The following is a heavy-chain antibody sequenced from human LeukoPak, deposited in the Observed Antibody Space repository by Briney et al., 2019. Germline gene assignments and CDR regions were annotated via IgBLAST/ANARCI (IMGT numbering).Heavy chain of an antibody. Sequence: PETLSLTCTVSGGSISSYYWSWIRQPPGKGLEWIGSIYYSGSTYYNPSLKSRVTISVDTSKNQFSLKLSSVTAADTAVYYCARGYWNSDYWGQGTLVTVSS. CDR3: ARGYWNSDY. CDR1: GGSISSYY. V-gene: IGHV4-39*07. D-gene: IGHD1-7*01. J-gene: IGHJ4*02. CDR2: IYYSGST.